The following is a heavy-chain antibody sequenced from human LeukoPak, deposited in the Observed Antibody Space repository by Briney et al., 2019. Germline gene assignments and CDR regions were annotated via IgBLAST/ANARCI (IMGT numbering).Heavy chain of an antibody. Sequence: ASVKVSCKASGYTFTDHYMHWVRQAPGQGLEWLGWIKPDSGGINYAQNFQGRVTMTRDTSISTAYMELSRLRSDDTAVYYCARGVVTGYGMDVWGQGTTVTVSS. V-gene: IGHV1-2*02. D-gene: IGHD2-21*02. CDR2: IKPDSGGI. J-gene: IGHJ6*02. CDR3: ARGVVTGYGMDV. CDR1: GYTFTDHY.